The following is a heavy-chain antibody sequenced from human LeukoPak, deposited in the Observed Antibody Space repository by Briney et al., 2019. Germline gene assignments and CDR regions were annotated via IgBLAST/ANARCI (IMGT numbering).Heavy chain of an antibody. V-gene: IGHV4-61*02. CDR1: GGFISSGSYY. CDR2: IYTTGGT. J-gene: IGHJ4*02. CDR3: ASWKGLDSIGDGYESPNDY. D-gene: IGHD5-24*01. Sequence: PSETLSLTCTVSGGFISSGSYYWSWLRQPAGERLEWIGRIYTTGGTNYNPSLKSRVTISVDTSKNQFSLKLSSVTAADTAVYYCASWKGLDSIGDGYESPNDYWGQGTLVTVSS.